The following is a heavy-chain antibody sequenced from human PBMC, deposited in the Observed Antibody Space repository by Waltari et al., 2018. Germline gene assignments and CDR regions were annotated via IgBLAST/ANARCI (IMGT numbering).Heavy chain of an antibody. D-gene: IGHD6-19*01. CDR2: ISGSGGST. V-gene: IGHV3-23*01. CDR3: AKVRAVAGTEWFDP. Sequence: EVQLLESGGGLVQPGGSLRLSCAASGFTFSSYAMRWVRQAPGKGLEWGSAISGSGGSTYYADSVKGRFTISRDNSKNTLYLQMNSLRAEDTAVYYCAKVRAVAGTEWFDPWGQGTLVTVSS. J-gene: IGHJ5*02. CDR1: GFTFSSYA.